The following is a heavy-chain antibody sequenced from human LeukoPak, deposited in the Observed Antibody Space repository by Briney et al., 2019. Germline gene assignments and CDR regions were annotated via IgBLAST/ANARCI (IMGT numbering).Heavy chain of an antibody. CDR3: ARNLRLHTPRTFDI. V-gene: IGHV3-23*01. CDR1: GFTFSSYA. D-gene: IGHD1-7*01. Sequence: GGSLRLSCAASGFTFSSYAMSWVRQAPGKGLEWVSAISGNGGSTYYADSVKGRLTISRDNAKNSVYLQMNGLRAEDTAVYYCARNLRLHTPRTFDIWGQGTMVTVSS. J-gene: IGHJ3*02. CDR2: ISGNGGST.